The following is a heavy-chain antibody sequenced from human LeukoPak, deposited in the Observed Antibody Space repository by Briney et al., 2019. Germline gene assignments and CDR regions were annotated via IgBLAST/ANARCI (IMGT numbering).Heavy chain of an antibody. D-gene: IGHD3-22*01. CDR3: AKSERITMILVIISPFDY. V-gene: IGHV1-18*01. CDR2: ISAYNGNT. CDR1: GYTFTSYG. Sequence: ASVKVSCKASGYTFTSYGISWVRQAPGQGLEWMGWISAYNGNTNYAQKLQGRVTMTTDTSTSTAYMELRSLRSDDTAVYYCAKSERITMILVIISPFDYWGQGTLVTVSS. J-gene: IGHJ4*02.